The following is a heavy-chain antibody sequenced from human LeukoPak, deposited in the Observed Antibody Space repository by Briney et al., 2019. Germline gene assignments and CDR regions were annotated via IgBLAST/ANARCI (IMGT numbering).Heavy chain of an antibody. J-gene: IGHJ4*01. Sequence: GGSLRLSCAASGFTFSSYEMNWVRQAPGKGLEWGSYISSSGSTIYYADSVKGRFTISRDNAKNSLYLQMNSLRAEDTAVYYCAKGAQQWLPQTYFDYWGHGALVTVSS. CDR3: AKGAQQWLPQTYFDY. D-gene: IGHD6-19*01. CDR2: ISSSGSTI. CDR1: GFTFSSYE. V-gene: IGHV3-48*03.